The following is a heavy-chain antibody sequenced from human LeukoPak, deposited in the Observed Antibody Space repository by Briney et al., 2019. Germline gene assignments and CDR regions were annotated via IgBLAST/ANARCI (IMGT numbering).Heavy chain of an antibody. CDR2: IKSKTDGGTT. V-gene: IGHV3-15*01. Sequence: PGGSLRLSCAASGFTFSNAWMSWVRQAPGKGLEWVGRIKSKTDGGTTDYAAPGKGRFTISRDDSKKTLYMQMNSLKTEDTAVYYCTTDLFSYSSSWYAIILSYYYYYMDVWGKGTTVTISS. CDR1: GFTFSNAW. D-gene: IGHD6-13*01. CDR3: TTDLFSYSSSWYAIILSYYYYYMDV. J-gene: IGHJ6*03.